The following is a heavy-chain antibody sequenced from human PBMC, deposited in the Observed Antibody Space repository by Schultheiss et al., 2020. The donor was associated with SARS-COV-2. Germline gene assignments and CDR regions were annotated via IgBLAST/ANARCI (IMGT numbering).Heavy chain of an antibody. D-gene: IGHD2-2*01. Sequence: GGSLRLSCAASGFTFSSYAMHWVRQAPGKGLEWVAVISYDGSNKYYADSVKGRFTISRDNSKNTLYLQMNSLRAEDTAVYYCARGATARYCSSTSCYWYFDYWGQGTLVTFSS. CDR1: GFTFSSYA. J-gene: IGHJ4*02. CDR2: ISYDGSNK. V-gene: IGHV3-30*04. CDR3: ARGATARYCSSTSCYWYFDY.